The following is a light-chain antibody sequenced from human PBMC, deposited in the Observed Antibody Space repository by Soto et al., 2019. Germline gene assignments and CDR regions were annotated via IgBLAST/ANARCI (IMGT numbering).Light chain of an antibody. J-gene: IGKJ2*03. CDR3: HQYYDTPYS. Sequence: DIVMTQSPDSLAVSLGERATINCKSSQSVLYRSNSKNYLSWYLQKPGQPPKLLIYWASTRESGVPDRFSGSGSGTDFTLTISSLQAEDVAVYYCHQYYDTPYSFGQGTKLEIK. V-gene: IGKV4-1*01. CDR2: WAS. CDR1: QSVLYRSNSKNY.